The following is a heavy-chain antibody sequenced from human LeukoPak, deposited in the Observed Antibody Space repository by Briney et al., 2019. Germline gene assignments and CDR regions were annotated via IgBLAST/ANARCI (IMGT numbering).Heavy chain of an antibody. CDR3: ARDYPGSEGYFDY. CDR2: ISYDGSNK. Sequence: HPGGSLRLSCAASGFTFSSYGMHWVRQAPGKGLEWVAVISYDGSNKYYADSVKGRFTISRDNAKNSLYLQMNSLRAEDTAVYYCARDYPGSEGYFDYWGQGTLVTVSS. CDR1: GFTFSSYG. D-gene: IGHD2-15*01. V-gene: IGHV3-30*03. J-gene: IGHJ4*02.